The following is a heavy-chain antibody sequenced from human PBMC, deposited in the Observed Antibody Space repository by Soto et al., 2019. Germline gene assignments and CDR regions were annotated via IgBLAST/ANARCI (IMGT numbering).Heavy chain of an antibody. D-gene: IGHD4-4*01. V-gene: IGHV4-4*02. Sequence: SETLSLTCAVSGGSISSSNWLSWVRQPPGKGLEWIGYIYYSGSTKYKPSLKSRVTMSVDTSKNQFSLKVSSATAADTAVYYCARHSNRNYGLYYFDYWGLGALVTVSS. CDR1: GGSISSSNW. J-gene: IGHJ4*02. CDR2: IYYSGST. CDR3: ARHSNRNYGLYYFDY.